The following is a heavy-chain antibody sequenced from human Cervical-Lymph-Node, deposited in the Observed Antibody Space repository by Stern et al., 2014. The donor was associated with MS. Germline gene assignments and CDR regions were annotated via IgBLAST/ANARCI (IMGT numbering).Heavy chain of an antibody. J-gene: IGHJ4*02. CDR3: ARILDDGAYRGDY. D-gene: IGHD4/OR15-4a*01. CDR1: GFSLSNGRMG. Sequence: HVTLKESGPELVKPTETLMLTCTVSGFSLSNGRMGVSWIRQPPGQALEWLAHTFLNDPKSDNTSRNRRLTISKDTSRSQVVLTMTNMDPVDTATYFCARILDDGAYRGDYWGQGILVTVSS. V-gene: IGHV2-26*01. CDR2: TFLNDPK.